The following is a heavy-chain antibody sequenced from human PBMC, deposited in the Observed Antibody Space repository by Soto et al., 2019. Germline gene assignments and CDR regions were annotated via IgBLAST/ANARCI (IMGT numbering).Heavy chain of an antibody. CDR2: INPSGGST. J-gene: IGHJ4*02. CDR1: GYTFTSYY. Sequence: ASVKVSCKASGYTFTSYYMHWVRQAPGQGLEWMGIINPSGGSTSYAQKFQGRVTITRDTSASTAYMGLSSLRSEDTAVYYCARDTAVAGLVQSDYWGQGTLVTVSS. D-gene: IGHD6-19*01. CDR3: ARDTAVAGLVQSDY. V-gene: IGHV1-46*01.